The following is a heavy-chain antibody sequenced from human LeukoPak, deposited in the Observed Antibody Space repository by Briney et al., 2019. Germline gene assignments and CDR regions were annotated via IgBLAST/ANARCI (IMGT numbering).Heavy chain of an antibody. CDR3: AKDLIAGAPDYFES. D-gene: IGHD1-14*01. Sequence: GGSLRLSCTVSGFTFTIYATHWVRQAPGKGLEWVAVTDGSNTFYADSVKGRFNLSSDKSKNTLYLQMNNLRVEDTAVYYCAKDLIAGAPDYFESWGQGTLVTVSS. CDR2: TDGSNT. V-gene: IGHV3-30*18. J-gene: IGHJ4*02. CDR1: GFTFTIYA.